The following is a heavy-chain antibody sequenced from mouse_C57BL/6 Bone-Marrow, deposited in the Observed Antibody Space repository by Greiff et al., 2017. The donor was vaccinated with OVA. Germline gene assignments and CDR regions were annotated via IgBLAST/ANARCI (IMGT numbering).Heavy chain of an antibody. V-gene: IGHV1-54*01. D-gene: IGHD2-3*01. CDR3: ARYDDYLDY. CDR1: GYAFTNYL. J-gene: IGHJ2*01. Sequence: VQLQQSGAELVRPGTSVKVSCKASGYAFTNYLIEWVKQRPGQGLEWIGVINPGSGGTNYNEKFKGKATLTADKSSSTAYMQLSSLTSEDAAVYFCARYDDYLDYWGQGTTLTVSS. CDR2: INPGSGGT.